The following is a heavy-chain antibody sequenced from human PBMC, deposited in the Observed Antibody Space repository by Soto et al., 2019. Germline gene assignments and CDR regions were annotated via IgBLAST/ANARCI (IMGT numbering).Heavy chain of an antibody. CDR1: GASITTCY. D-gene: IGHD3-10*01. Sequence: ETLSLTCSVSGASITTCYWSWIRQPPGKGLEWIGSISYSGSTKYNPSLESRVMISLDTSKNQFSLRLTSVTAADTALYYCARDWDSSGLFDPWGQGALVTVSS. CDR3: ARDWDSSGLFDP. J-gene: IGHJ5*02. V-gene: IGHV4-59*01. CDR2: ISYSGST.